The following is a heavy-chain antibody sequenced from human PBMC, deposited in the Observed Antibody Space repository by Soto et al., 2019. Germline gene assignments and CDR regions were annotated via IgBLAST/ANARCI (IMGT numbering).Heavy chain of an antibody. CDR3: AKESLDYYDSGRFYAPAFDS. Sequence: QVQLVESGGGVVHPGRSLRLSCVGSGFRFTSFGMDWVRQAPGKGLQWVAAISYDGSDISYSDSVKGRFTISRDKSKNTLYLQMDSLRVEDTGVYYCAKESLDYYDSGRFYAPAFDSWGQGTLVSVSS. D-gene: IGHD3-10*01. V-gene: IGHV3-30*18. CDR2: ISYDGSDI. J-gene: IGHJ4*02. CDR1: GFRFTSFG.